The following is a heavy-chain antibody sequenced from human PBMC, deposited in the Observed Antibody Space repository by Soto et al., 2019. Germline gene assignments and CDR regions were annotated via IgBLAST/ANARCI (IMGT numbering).Heavy chain of an antibody. CDR3: ARSDSSGYYLPF. CDR1: GGTFSTHI. Sequence: QVQLVQSGAEVKKPGPSVKVSCKASGGTFSTHIINWVRQAPGQGLEWMGGIIPLFGTASYSQKFRDRVSITADGSTYTAYMEMSSLRSEDTAVYYCARSDSSGYYLPFWGQGTLVTVSS. J-gene: IGHJ4*02. CDR2: IIPLFGTA. D-gene: IGHD3-22*01. V-gene: IGHV1-69*01.